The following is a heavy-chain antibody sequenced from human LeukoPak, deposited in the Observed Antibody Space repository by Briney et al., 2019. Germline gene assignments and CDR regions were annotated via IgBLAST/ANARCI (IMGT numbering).Heavy chain of an antibody. V-gene: IGHV3-43*02. CDR3: AKVPRYCSGGSCYSGIFDY. D-gene: IGHD2-15*01. Sequence: GGSLRLSCAASGFTFDDYAMHWVRQAPGKGLEWVSLISGDGGRTYYAESVKGRFTISRDNSKNSLYLQMNSLRTEDTALYYCAKVPRYCSGGSCYSGIFDYWGQGTLVTVSS. CDR2: ISGDGGRT. CDR1: GFTFDDYA. J-gene: IGHJ4*02.